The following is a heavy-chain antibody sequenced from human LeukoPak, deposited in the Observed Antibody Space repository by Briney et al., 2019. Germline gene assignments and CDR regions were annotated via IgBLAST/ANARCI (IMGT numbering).Heavy chain of an antibody. CDR3: AREEPYSGYSDY. V-gene: IGHV3-7*01. D-gene: IGHD5-12*01. CDR1: GFTFSRYW. Sequence: GGSLKLSYKPAGFTFSRYWMTWAPQAPGKGLDWVAKIKQDGSEKYYVDSVKGRFTISRDNEKNSLYLQMNSLRAEDTAVYYCAREEPYSGYSDYWGQGTLVTVSS. J-gene: IGHJ4*02. CDR2: IKQDGSEK.